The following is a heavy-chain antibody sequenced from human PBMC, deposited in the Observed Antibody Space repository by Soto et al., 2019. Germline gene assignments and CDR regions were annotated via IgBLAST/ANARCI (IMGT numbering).Heavy chain of an antibody. Sequence: SETLSLTCTVSGGSISSSRCHWGWIRQPPGKGLEWIASIKYSGTTFYNPSLKSRVTLSVDTSKNQFSLKLSSATAADTAMYYCARLPAYCGGDCYSYWLDPWGQGTLVTVSS. D-gene: IGHD2-21*02. CDR3: ARLPAYCGGDCYSYWLDP. J-gene: IGHJ5*02. V-gene: IGHV4-39*07. CDR1: GGSISSSRCH. CDR2: IKYSGTT.